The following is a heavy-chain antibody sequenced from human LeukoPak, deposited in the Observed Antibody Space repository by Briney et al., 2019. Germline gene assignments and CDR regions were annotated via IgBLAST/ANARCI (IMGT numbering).Heavy chain of an antibody. Sequence: PSETLSLTCTVSGGSISSYYWSWIRQPPGKGREGIGYIYTSGSTNYNPSLKSRVTISVDTSKNQFSLKLSSVTAADTAVYYCARRGSGSYSYYYYMDVWGKGTTVTVSS. J-gene: IGHJ6*03. D-gene: IGHD1-26*01. CDR2: IYTSGST. CDR1: GGSISSYY. CDR3: ARRGSGSYSYYYYMDV. V-gene: IGHV4-4*09.